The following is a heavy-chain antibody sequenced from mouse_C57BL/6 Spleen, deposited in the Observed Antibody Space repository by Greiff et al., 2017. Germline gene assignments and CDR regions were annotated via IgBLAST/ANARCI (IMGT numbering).Heavy chain of an antibody. Sequence: VQLQQSGAELARPGASVKMSCKASGYTFTSYTMHWVKQRPGQGLEWIGYINPSSGYTKYNQKFKDKATLTADKSSSTAYMQLSSLTSEYSAVYYCARARALLAYWGQGTLVTVSA. CDR3: ARARALLAY. CDR1: GYTFTSYT. V-gene: IGHV1-4*01. J-gene: IGHJ3*01. CDR2: INPSSGYT. D-gene: IGHD3-1*01.